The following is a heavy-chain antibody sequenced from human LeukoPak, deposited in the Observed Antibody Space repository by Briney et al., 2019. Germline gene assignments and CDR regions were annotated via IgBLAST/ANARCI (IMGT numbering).Heavy chain of an antibody. J-gene: IGHJ6*03. CDR3: ARGIYSTDLYFYMDV. V-gene: IGHV1-2*06. Sequence: ASVKVSCKASGYAFTGYYMYWVRQAPGQGLEWMGRINPNSGATNYAQKFQGRVTMTRDTSISTAYMEFNGLRSDDTAVYYCARGIYSTDLYFYMDVWGKGTTVTVYS. D-gene: IGHD2/OR15-2a*01. CDR2: INPNSGAT. CDR1: GYAFTGYY.